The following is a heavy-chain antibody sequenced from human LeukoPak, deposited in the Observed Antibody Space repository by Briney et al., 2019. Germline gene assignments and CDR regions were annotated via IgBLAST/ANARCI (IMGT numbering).Heavy chain of an antibody. CDR2: IIPIFGTA. CDR1: GGTFSSYA. Sequence: ASVKVSCKASGGTFSSYAISWGRQAPGQGLEWMGGIIPIFGTANYAQKFQGRVTITTDESTITAYMELSSLRSEDTAVYYCARVGSFVFGYSYGSSAFDIWGQGTMVTVSS. V-gene: IGHV1-69*05. CDR3: ARVGSFVFGYSYGSSAFDI. D-gene: IGHD5-18*01. J-gene: IGHJ3*02.